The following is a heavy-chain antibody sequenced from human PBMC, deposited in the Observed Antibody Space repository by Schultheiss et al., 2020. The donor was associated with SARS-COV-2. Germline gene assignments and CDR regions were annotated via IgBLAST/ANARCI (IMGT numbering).Heavy chain of an antibody. D-gene: IGHD6-6*01. CDR3: ARGIAARYGMDV. J-gene: IGHJ6*02. Sequence: SQTLSLTCAVYGGSFSGYYWSWIRQPPGKGLEWIGEINHSGSTNYNPSLKSRVTISVDTSKNQFSLKLSSVTAEDTAVYYCARGIAARYGMDVWGQGTTVTVSS. CDR2: INHSGST. V-gene: IGHV4-34*01. CDR1: GGSFSGYY.